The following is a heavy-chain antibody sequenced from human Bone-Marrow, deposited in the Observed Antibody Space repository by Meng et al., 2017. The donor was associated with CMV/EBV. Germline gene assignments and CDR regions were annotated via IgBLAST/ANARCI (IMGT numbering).Heavy chain of an antibody. Sequence: GESLKISCAASGFTFNSYAMHWVRQAPGKGLEWVSYISSSGSTIYYADSVKGRFTISRDNAKNSLYLQMNSLRAEDTAVYYCARATPGYCSSTSCPNWGQGTLVTVSS. CDR1: GFTFNSYA. J-gene: IGHJ4*02. D-gene: IGHD2-2*01. V-gene: IGHV3-48*03. CDR2: ISSSGSTI. CDR3: ARATPGYCSSTSCPN.